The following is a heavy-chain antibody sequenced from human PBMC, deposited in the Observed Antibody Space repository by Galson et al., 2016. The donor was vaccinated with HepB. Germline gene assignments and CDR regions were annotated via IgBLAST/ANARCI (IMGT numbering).Heavy chain of an antibody. D-gene: IGHD3-10*01. CDR1: GFTFDDYT. Sequence: SLRLSCAASGFTFDDYTMHWVRQAPGKGLEWVALISWDGRSPDYADSVRGRFTISRDNRQNLLYLQMNDLTSEDTALYYCVKDWGSLWESSGKGMDVWGQGTTVIVSS. CDR2: ISWDGRSP. J-gene: IGHJ6*02. V-gene: IGHV3-43*01. CDR3: VKDWGSLWESSGKGMDV.